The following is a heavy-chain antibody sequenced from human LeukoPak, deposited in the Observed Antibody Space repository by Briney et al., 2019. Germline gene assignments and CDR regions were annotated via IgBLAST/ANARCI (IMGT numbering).Heavy chain of an antibody. CDR2: IYHSGST. CDR1: GYSISSGYY. D-gene: IGHD6-13*01. Sequence: PSETLSLTCTVSGYSISSGYYWGWIRQPPGKGLEWIGSIYHSGSTNYNPSLKSRVTISVDTSKNQFSLKLSSVTAADTAVYYCARGSGIAKDWGQGTLVTVSS. J-gene: IGHJ4*02. V-gene: IGHV4-38-2*02. CDR3: ARGSGIAKD.